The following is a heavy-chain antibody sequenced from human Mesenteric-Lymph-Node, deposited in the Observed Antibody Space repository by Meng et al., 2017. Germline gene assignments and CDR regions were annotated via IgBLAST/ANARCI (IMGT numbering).Heavy chain of an antibody. Sequence: SVNVSCKASVYTFTGYYMHWVRQAPGQGLEWMGWINPNSGGTNYAQKFQGRVTMTRDTSISTAYMELSRLRSDDTDVYYWAREGRYCSGGSCYYSYYYYGMDVWGQGTTVTVSS. CDR1: VYTFTGYY. CDR2: INPNSGGT. V-gene: IGHV1-2*02. D-gene: IGHD2-15*01. J-gene: IGHJ6*02. CDR3: AREGRYCSGGSCYYSYYYYGMDV.